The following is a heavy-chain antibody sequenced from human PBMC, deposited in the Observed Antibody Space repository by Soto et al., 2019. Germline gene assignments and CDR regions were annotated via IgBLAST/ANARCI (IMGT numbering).Heavy chain of an antibody. J-gene: IGHJ6*03. V-gene: IGHV3-11*01. CDR1: GFTFSDYY. CDR2: ISSSGSTI. Sequence: GGSLRLSCAASGFTFSDYYMSWIRQAPGKGLGWVSYISSSGSTIYYADSVKGRFTISRDNAKNSLYLQMNSLRAEDTAVYYCARTYSNYYYYYMDVWGKGTTVTVSS. CDR3: ARTYSNYYYYYMDV. D-gene: IGHD4-4*01.